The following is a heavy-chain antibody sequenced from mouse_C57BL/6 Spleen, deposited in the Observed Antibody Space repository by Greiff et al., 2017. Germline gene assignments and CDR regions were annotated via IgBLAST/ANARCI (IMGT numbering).Heavy chain of an antibody. CDR3: GRSHYYGSRLDY. Sequence: EVQLQQSGPELVKPGASVKISCKASGYTFTDYYMNWVKQSHGKSLEWIGDINPNNGGTSYNQKFKGKATLTVDKSSSTAYMELRSLTSEDSAVYYCGRSHYYGSRLDYWGQGTTLTVSS. CDR2: INPNNGGT. D-gene: IGHD1-1*01. V-gene: IGHV1-26*01. CDR1: GYTFTDYY. J-gene: IGHJ2*01.